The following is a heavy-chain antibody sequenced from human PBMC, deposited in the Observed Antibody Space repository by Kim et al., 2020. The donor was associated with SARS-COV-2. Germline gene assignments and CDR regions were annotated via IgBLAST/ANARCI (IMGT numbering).Heavy chain of an antibody. CDR1: GFTFSDYY. V-gene: IGHV3-11*01. CDR3: ARETNWTYDY. Sequence: GGSLRLSCAASGFTFSDYYMTWIRQAPGKGLEWVSYISSSGSHTYYADSVKGRFTVSRDNSKSSLFLQMNSLRAEDSAVYYCARETNWTYDYWGQGTLVT. CDR2: ISSSGSHT. J-gene: IGHJ4*02. D-gene: IGHD3-3*01.